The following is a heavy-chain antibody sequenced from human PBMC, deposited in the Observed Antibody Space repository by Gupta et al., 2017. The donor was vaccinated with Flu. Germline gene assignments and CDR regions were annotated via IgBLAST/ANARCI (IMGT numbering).Heavy chain of an antibody. D-gene: IGHD1-26*01. J-gene: IGHJ4*02. CDR1: YF. CDR2: INHSGAT. Sequence: YFWSWIRQSPGKGLEWIGEINHSGATNYNPSRKSRIIISVDMSKKQFTLNLTSVTAADTAVYYCARGGSTTGPHREFDFDYWGQGTLVTVSS. CDR3: ARGGSTTGPHREFDFDY. V-gene: IGHV4-34*01.